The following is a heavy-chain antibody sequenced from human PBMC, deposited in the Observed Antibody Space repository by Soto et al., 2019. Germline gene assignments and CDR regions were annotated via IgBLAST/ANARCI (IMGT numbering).Heavy chain of an antibody. CDR3: ARGLPGGSGVRGVISYMGYSGMDV. Sequence: SETLSLTCGVYGGSVSGYYWSWIRQPPGKGLEWIGEINHSGSTNYNPSLKSRVTISVDTSKNQFSLKLSSVTAADTAVYYCARGLPGGSGVRGVISYMGYSGMDVWGQGTTVTVSS. CDR1: GGSVSGYY. V-gene: IGHV4-34*01. J-gene: IGHJ6*02. D-gene: IGHD3-10*01. CDR2: INHSGST.